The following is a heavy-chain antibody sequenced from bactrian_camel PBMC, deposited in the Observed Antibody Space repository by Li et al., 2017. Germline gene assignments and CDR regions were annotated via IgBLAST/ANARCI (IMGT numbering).Heavy chain of an antibody. D-gene: IGHD6*01. CDR2: LWIGGATT. V-gene: IGHV3S1*01. CDR3: AADQLYGTCRDVLEFPA. J-gene: IGHJ4*01. CDR1: RYTYKRNC. Sequence: HVQLVESGGGSVQAGGSLTLSCAAGRYTYKRNCMGWFRQRPGKDREGLAVLWIGGATTTYADSVKGRFIITRDKAKDLVYLQMNGLQPEDTGVYYCAADQLYGTCRDVLEFPARGQGTQVTVS.